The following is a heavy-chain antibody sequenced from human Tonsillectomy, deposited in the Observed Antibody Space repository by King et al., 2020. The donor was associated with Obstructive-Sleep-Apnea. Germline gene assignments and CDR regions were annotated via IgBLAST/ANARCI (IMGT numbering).Heavy chain of an antibody. J-gene: IGHJ4*02. D-gene: IGHD3-10*01. CDR3: AKCYNSGSYYNGPRG. CDR2: ISDDGNNK. CDR1: GFTFSSYG. Sequence: VQLVESGGGVVQPGGSLRLSCAASGFTFSSYGMHWVRQAPGKGLEWVAVISDDGNNKYYADSVKGRFTISRDNSKNTLYLQMNSLRAEDTAMYYCAKCYNSGSYYNGPRGWGQGTLVTVSS. V-gene: IGHV3-30*18.